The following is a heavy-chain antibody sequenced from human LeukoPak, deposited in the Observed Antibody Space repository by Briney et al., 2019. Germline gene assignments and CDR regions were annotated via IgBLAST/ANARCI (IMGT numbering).Heavy chain of an antibody. Sequence: ASVKVSCKASGYTFTSYDINWVRQATGQGLEWMGWMNPNSGNTGYAQKFQGRLTITRNTSISTAYMELSSLRSEDTAVYYCAREGGCSSTSCYTGFDPWGQGTLVTVSS. CDR2: MNPNSGNT. CDR1: GYTFTSYD. D-gene: IGHD2-2*02. V-gene: IGHV1-8*03. CDR3: AREGGCSSTSCYTGFDP. J-gene: IGHJ5*02.